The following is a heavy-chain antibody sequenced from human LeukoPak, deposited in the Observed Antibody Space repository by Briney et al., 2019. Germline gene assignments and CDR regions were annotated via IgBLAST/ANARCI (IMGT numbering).Heavy chain of an antibody. Sequence: SETLSLTCAVYGGSFRGYYWSWIRQPPGKGLEWIGETNHSGSTNYNPSLKSRVTISLDTSMKKFSLKLNSVTAADTAVYYCASTERCSTTCPLDYWGQETMVTASS. CDR3: ASTERCSTTCPLDY. J-gene: IGHJ4*02. D-gene: IGHD2-2*01. CDR2: TNHSGST. V-gene: IGHV4-34*01. CDR1: GGSFRGYY.